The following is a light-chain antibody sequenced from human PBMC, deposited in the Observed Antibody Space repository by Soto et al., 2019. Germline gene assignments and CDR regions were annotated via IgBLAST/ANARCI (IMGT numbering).Light chain of an antibody. CDR1: QSVISN. CDR3: QQYNNWPPT. V-gene: IGKV3-15*01. Sequence: EIVMTQSPATLSLSPVEIATLSCIASQSVISNLSLYQQKPCQAPRLLIYGASTRATGIPARFSGRGSGTEFTLNISSLQSEDFAVYYCQQYNNWPPTFGQGTKVDI. CDR2: GAS. J-gene: IGKJ1*01.